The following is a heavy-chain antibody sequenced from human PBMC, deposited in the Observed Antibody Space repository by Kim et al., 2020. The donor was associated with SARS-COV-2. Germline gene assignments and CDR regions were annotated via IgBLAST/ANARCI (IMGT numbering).Heavy chain of an antibody. Sequence: GGSLRLSCAASGFTFDDYAMHWVRQAPGKGLEWVSGISWNSGSIGYADSVKGRFTISRDKAKNSLYLQMNSLRAEDTALYYCAKDIGYVSGSPDYWGQGTLVTVSP. CDR2: ISWNSGSI. CDR3: AKDIGYVSGSPDY. J-gene: IGHJ4*02. CDR1: GFTFDDYA. V-gene: IGHV3-9*01. D-gene: IGHD3-10*01.